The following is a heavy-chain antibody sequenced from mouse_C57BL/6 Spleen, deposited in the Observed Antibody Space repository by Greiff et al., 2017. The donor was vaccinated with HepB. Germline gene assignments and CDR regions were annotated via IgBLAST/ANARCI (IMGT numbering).Heavy chain of an antibody. CDR2: IYPGAGDT. V-gene: IGHV1-82*01. Sequence: VQGVESGPELVKPGASVKISCKASGYAFSSSWMNWVKQRPGKGLEWIGRIYPGAGDTIYNGKFRGKATLTADKSSSTAYMQLSSLTSEDSAFYFFARAVTGYYVDYWGKGTTLTVAS. D-gene: IGHD4-1*01. CDR1: GYAFSSSW. CDR3: ARAVTGYYVDY. J-gene: IGHJ2*01.